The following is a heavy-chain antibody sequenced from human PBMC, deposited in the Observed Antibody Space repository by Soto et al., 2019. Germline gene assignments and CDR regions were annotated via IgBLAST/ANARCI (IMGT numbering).Heavy chain of an antibody. CDR1: GDSISSYY. V-gene: IGHV4-59*01. CDR2: IYYSGST. Sequence: PSETLSLTCTVSGDSISSYYWSWFRQPPGKGLEWIGYIYYSGSTNYNPSLKSRVTISVDTSKNQFSLKLSSVTAADTAVYYCARSEATALDYWGQGTLVTVSS. J-gene: IGHJ4*02. CDR3: ARSEATALDY.